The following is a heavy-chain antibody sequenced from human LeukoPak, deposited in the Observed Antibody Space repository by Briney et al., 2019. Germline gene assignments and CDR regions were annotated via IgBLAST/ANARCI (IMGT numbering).Heavy chain of an antibody. CDR1: GFIFRTYA. J-gene: IGHJ4*02. CDR3: AKDLNYGFDY. Sequence: GGSLRLSCAASGFIFRTYAMSWVRQAPGKGLEWVSALSGSGDKTFYADSVRGRFTISRDNSKNTLYLQMNSLRAEDTAVYYCAKDLNYGFDYWGQGTLVTVSS. CDR2: LSGSGDKT. V-gene: IGHV3-23*01. D-gene: IGHD4-11*01.